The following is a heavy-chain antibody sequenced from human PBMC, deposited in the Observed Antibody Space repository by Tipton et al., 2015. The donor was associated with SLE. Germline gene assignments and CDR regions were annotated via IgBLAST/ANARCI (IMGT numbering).Heavy chain of an antibody. Sequence: GLVKPSETLSLTCAVYGGSFSGYYWSWIRQPPGKGLEWIGEINHSGSTNYNPSLKSRVTISVDTSKNQFSLKLSSVTAADTAVYYCARMGEGREYYYYMDVWGKGTTVTVSS. CDR3: ARMGEGREYYYYMDV. D-gene: IGHD3-16*01. CDR1: GGSFSGYY. V-gene: IGHV4-34*01. CDR2: INHSGST. J-gene: IGHJ6*03.